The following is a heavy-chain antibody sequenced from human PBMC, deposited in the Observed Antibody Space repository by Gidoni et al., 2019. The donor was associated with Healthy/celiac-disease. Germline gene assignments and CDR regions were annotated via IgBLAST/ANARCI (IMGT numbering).Heavy chain of an antibody. CDR3: ARESDYGDYKWGMDV. J-gene: IGHJ6*02. D-gene: IGHD4-17*01. CDR1: GRTFSSYA. V-gene: IGHV1-69*06. Sequence: QVQLVQSGAEVKKPGSSVQVSCKASGRTFSSYAISWVRQAPGQGLEWMGGIIPIFGTANDEQKFQGRVTITADKSTSTAYMELSSLRSEDTAVYYCARESDYGDYKWGMDVWGQGTTVTVSS. CDR2: IIPIFGTA.